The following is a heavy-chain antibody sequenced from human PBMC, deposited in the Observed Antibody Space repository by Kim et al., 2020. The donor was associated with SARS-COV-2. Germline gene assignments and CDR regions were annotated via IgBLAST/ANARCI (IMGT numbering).Heavy chain of an antibody. J-gene: IGHJ3*02. D-gene: IGHD2-2*01. CDR1: GFTFSSYD. Sequence: GGSLRLSCAASGFTFSSYDMHWVRQATGKGLEWVSAIGTAGDTYYPGSVKGRFTISRENAKNSLYLQMNSLRAGDTAVYYCARWSKYCSSTSCYFNAFDIWGQGTMVTVSS. CDR3: ARWSKYCSSTSCYFNAFDI. V-gene: IGHV3-13*01. CDR2: IGTAGDT.